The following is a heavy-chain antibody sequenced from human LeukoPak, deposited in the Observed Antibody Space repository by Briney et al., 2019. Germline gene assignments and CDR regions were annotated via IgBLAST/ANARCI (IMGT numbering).Heavy chain of an antibody. CDR3: AKSFSGTTHFDY. V-gene: IGHV3-23*01. Sequence: GGSLRLSCTASGFTFGDYAMGWFRQAPGKWLEWVSSISGSSSYIYYADSVKGRFTISRDNSKNTLYLQMNSLRAEDTAVYYCAKSFSGTTHFDYWGQGTLVTVSS. CDR1: GFTFGDYA. CDR2: ISGSSSYI. D-gene: IGHD4-11*01. J-gene: IGHJ4*02.